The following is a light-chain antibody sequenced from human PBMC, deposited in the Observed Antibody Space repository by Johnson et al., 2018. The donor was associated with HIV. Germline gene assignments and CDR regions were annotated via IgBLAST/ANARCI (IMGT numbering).Light chain of an antibody. CDR2: ENN. Sequence: QSVLTQPPSVSAAPGQKVTISCSGSSSNIGNNYVSWYQQLPGTAPKLLIYENNKRPSGIPDRFSGSKSGTSATLGITALQTGDEADYHCGTWDSSLSAGVFGTGTKVTVL. CDR1: SSNIGNNY. V-gene: IGLV1-51*02. CDR3: GTWDSSLSAGV. J-gene: IGLJ1*01.